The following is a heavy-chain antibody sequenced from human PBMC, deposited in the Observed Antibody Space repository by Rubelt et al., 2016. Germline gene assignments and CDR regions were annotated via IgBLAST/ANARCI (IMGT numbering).Heavy chain of an antibody. D-gene: IGHD3-3*01. Sequence: QVVLQESGPGLVKPSETLSLNCTISGGSVSSSGYYWGWIRQPPGEGLEWIASMYYSGTTYYNPSLKSRVTISVDTSKNLFALKLTPGTAADTAVFYCAGAWGTQSVLRGGSDLWGQGTTVTVSS. CDR3: AGAWGTQSVLRGGSDL. CDR2: MYYSGTT. J-gene: IGHJ3*01. V-gene: IGHV4-39*01. CDR1: GGSVSSSGYY.